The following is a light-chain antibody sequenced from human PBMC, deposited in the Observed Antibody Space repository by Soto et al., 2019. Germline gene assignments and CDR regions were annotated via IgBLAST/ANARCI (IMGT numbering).Light chain of an antibody. CDR2: GTS. CDR3: QQSYSSSWT. CDR1: QSISNS. V-gene: IGKV1-39*01. Sequence: DIQMAQTPSSLSTSVGDRGTITCRASQSISNSLNWYQQRPGKAPKLLIYGTSSLQSGVPSRFSGSGSGTDFTLTISSLQREDFATYYCQQSYSSSWTFGQGTNVEIK. J-gene: IGKJ1*01.